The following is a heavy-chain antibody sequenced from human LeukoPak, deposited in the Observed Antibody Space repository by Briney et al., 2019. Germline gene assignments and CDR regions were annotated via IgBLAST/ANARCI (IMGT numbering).Heavy chain of an antibody. CDR3: ARRPGAMVRGGDY. CDR2: IYHSGST. V-gene: IGHV4-38-2*02. D-gene: IGHD3-10*01. J-gene: IGHJ4*02. CDR1: GYSISSGYY. Sequence: SETLSLTCTVSGYSISSGYYWGWIRQPPGKGLEWIGSIYHSGSTYYNPSLKSRVTISVDTSKNQFSLKLSSVTAADTAVYYCARRPGAMVRGGDYWGQGTLVTVSS.